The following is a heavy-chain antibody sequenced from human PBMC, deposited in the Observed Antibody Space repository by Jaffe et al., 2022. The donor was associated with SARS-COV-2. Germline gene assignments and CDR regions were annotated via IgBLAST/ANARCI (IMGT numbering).Heavy chain of an antibody. J-gene: IGHJ4*02. Sequence: EVQLVESGGGLVQPGGSLRLSCATSGFSFSTYTMHWVRQAPGKGLESVSAIDSNGGHTEYADSVKGRFTISRDNSKNTLYLQMGSLRVEDMAVYYCAREGTAGTPDYWGQGTLVTVSS. V-gene: IGHV3-64*07. CDR1: GFSFSTYT. CDR3: AREGTAGTPDY. D-gene: IGHD6-13*01. CDR2: IDSNGGHT.